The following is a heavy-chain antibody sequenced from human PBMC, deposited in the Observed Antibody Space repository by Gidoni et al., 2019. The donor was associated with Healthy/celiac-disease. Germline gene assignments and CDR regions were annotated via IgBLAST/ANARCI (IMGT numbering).Heavy chain of an antibody. CDR3: AREQSSSSGSDY. Sequence: HLQLQESDPGLVKPSETLSLPCTVSGGSISSSSYYWGWIRQPPGKGLEWIGSIYYSGSTYYNPSLKSRVTISVDTSKNQFSLKLSSVTAADTAVYYCAREQSSSSGSDYGGQGTPVTVSS. J-gene: IGHJ4*02. CDR2: IYYSGST. D-gene: IGHD6-6*01. CDR1: GGSISSSSYY. V-gene: IGHV4-39*07.